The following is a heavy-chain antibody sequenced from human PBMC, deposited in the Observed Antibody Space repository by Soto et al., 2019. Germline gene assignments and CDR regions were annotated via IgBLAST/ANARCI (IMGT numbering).Heavy chain of an antibody. CDR1: GFTVNRFY. J-gene: IGHJ6*02. V-gene: IGHV3-66*01. Sequence: EVQVVESGGGLVQPGGSLRLSCAASGFTVNRFYISWVRQAPGKGLEWVSVIYSTGVTDSANSVKGRFSISRDNSKNTVYLQMNSLRADDTAVYYCARYGDGYYGMDVWGQGTRVTVSS. D-gene: IGHD4-17*01. CDR3: ARYGDGYYGMDV. CDR2: IYSTGVT.